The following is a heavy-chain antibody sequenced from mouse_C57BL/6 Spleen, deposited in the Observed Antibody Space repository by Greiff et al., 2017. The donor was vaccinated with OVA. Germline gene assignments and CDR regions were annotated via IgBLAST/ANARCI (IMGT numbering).Heavy chain of an antibody. J-gene: IGHJ3*01. CDR2: LLPGSGST. CDR3: ARRGVLSPFAY. CDR1: GYTFTGYW. V-gene: IGHV1-9*01. D-gene: IGHD2-3*01. Sequence: QVQLQQSGAELMKPGASVKLSCKATGYTFTGYWIEWVKQRPGHGLEWIGELLPGSGSTNYTEKFKGKATFTADTSSNTAYMQLSSLTTEDSAIYYCARRGVLSPFAYWGQGTLVTVSA.